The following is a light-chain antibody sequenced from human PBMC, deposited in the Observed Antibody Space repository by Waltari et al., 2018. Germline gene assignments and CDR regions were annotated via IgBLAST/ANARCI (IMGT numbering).Light chain of an antibody. Sequence: DIQLTQSPSFLSASVGDRVTITCRASQGISSYLAWYQQKPGKAPKLLIYADSTLQSGVPSRFSGSGSGTEFTLTISSLQPEDFATYYCQHLNSYPLTFGGGTKVEIK. CDR3: QHLNSYPLT. J-gene: IGKJ4*01. CDR2: ADS. V-gene: IGKV1-9*01. CDR1: QGISSY.